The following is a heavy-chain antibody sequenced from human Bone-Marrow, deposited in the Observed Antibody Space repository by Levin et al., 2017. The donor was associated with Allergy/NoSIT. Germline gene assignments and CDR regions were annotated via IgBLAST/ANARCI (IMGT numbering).Heavy chain of an antibody. CDR1: GFTFRTYA. D-gene: IGHD6-19*01. J-gene: IGHJ4*02. CDR3: AKGGSGWFRIRLDS. V-gene: IGHV3-23*01. Sequence: GESLKISCAASGFTFRTYAMSWVRQAPGKGLEWLSGISGSGAGTFYADSVKGRFNISKDNSNNTVYLQLNSLRVEDTAVYYCAKGGSGWFRIRLDSWGQGTLVTGSS. CDR2: ISGSGAGT.